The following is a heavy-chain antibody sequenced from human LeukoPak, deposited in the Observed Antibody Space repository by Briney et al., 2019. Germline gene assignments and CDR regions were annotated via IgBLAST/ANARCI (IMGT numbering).Heavy chain of an antibody. CDR2: IYYSGST. V-gene: IGHV4-39*07. D-gene: IGHD3-9*01. Sequence: SETLSLTCTVSGGSISSSSYYWGWIRQPPGKGLEWIGSIYYSGSTYYNPSLKSRVTISVDTSKNQFSLKLSSVTAADTAVYYCASTGKLRYFDWLTFDYWGQGTLVTVSP. J-gene: IGHJ4*02. CDR3: ASTGKLRYFDWLTFDY. CDR1: GGSISSSSYY.